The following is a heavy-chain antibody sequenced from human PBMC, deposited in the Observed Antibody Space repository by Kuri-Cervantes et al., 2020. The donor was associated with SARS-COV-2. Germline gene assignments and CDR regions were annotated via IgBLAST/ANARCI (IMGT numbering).Heavy chain of an antibody. J-gene: IGHJ4*02. CDR3: AKGGDFWSGFTYFDS. V-gene: IGHV3-30*18. CDR2: PSNDGAHE. D-gene: IGHD3-3*01. Sequence: GESLKISCAASGFTFRSSGMHWVRQAPGKGLEWVALPSNDGAHEYYADSVKGRFTISRDNFKNTLFLQMNSLRSEDTAMYYCAKGGDFWSGFTYFDSCGPGTLVTVSS. CDR1: GFTFRSSG.